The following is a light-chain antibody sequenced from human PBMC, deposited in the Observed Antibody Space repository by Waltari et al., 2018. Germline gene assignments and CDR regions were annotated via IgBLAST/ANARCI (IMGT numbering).Light chain of an antibody. J-gene: IGLJ3*02. CDR2: EVH. CDR1: SSDVGGYNY. V-gene: IGLV2-14*01. CDR3: SSYTRSGPL. Sequence: QSALTQPASVSGSPGQSITISCTGTSSDVGGYNYVSWYQQHPGKAPKRMIYEVHNRPSGVSNRFSGSKSGNTASLTISGLQAEDEADYYCSSYTRSGPLFGGGTKLTVL.